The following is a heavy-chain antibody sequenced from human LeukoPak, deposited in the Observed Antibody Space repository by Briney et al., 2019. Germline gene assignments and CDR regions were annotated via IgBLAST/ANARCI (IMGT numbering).Heavy chain of an antibody. CDR1: GGSISSSSYY. Sequence: PSETLSLTCNVSGGSISSSSYYWGWIRQPPGKGLEWIGSIYYSGSTYYNPSLKSRVTISVDTSKNQFSLKLSSVTAADTAVYYCAREIHYCDSSGRGDWFDPWGQGTLVTVSS. CDR3: AREIHYCDSSGRGDWFDP. J-gene: IGHJ5*02. CDR2: IYYSGST. D-gene: IGHD3-22*01. V-gene: IGHV4-39*07.